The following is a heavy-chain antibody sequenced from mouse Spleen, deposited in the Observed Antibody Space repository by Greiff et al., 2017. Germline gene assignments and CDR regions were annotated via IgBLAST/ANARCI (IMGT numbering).Heavy chain of an antibody. CDR3: ASGLRRLAMDY. D-gene: IGHD2-4*01. CDR1: GYAFSSYW. CDR2: IYPGDGDT. V-gene: IGHV1-80*01. J-gene: IGHJ4*01. Sequence: VQLQESGAELVKPGASVKISCKASGYAFSSYWMNWVKQRPGKGLEWIGQIYPGDGDTNYNGKFKGKATLTADKSSSTAYMQLSSLTSEDSAVYFCASGLRRLAMDYWGQGTSVTVSS.